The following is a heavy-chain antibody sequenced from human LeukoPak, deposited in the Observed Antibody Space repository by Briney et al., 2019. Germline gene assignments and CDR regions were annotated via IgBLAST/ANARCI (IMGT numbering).Heavy chain of an antibody. D-gene: IGHD2-21*02. CDR1: GFTFSGYA. J-gene: IGHJ4*02. CDR3: ARARRGGGDFTFDY. Sequence: GRSLRLSCAASGFTFSGYAMYLVRQAPGKGLEWVAVISYDGSNKYYADSVKGRFTISRDNSKNTLFLQMNSLRAEDTAVYYCARARRGGGDFTFDYWGQGTLVTVSS. CDR2: ISYDGSNK. V-gene: IGHV3-30-3*01.